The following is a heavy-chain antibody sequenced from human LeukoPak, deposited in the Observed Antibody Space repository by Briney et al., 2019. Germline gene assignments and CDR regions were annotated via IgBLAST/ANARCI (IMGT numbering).Heavy chain of an antibody. V-gene: IGHV3-33*01. D-gene: IGHD3-22*01. J-gene: IGHJ4*02. CDR1: GFTFSSYG. CDR3: ARGSRYDSSGYLGY. CDR2: IWYDGSNK. Sequence: GGSLRLSCAASGFTFSSYGMHWVHQAPGKGLEWVAVIWYDGSNKYYADSVKGRFTISRDNSKNTLYLQMNSLRAEDTAVYYCARGSRYDSSGYLGYWGQGTLVTVSS.